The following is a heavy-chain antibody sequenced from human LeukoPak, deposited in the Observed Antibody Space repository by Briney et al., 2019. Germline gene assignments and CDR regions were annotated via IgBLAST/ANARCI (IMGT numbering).Heavy chain of an antibody. Sequence: GGSLRLSCAASGFTFSNAWMNWVRQAPGKGLEWVGRIQSKTDGGTSDYAAPVKGRFTISRDDSKNTLYLQMNSLNTEDTAVYYCTTAPKWETQGTDYSGQGTLVTISS. CDR3: TTAPKWETQGTDY. V-gene: IGHV3-15*01. J-gene: IGHJ4*02. CDR1: GFTFSNAW. CDR2: IQSKTDGGTS. D-gene: IGHD1-26*01.